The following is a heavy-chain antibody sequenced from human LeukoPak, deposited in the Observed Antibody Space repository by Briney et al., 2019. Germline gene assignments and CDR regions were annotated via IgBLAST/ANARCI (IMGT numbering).Heavy chain of an antibody. J-gene: IGHJ3*02. Sequence: SETLSLTCTVSGGSISSGGYYWSWIRQHPGKGLEWIGYIYYSGSTYYNPSLKSRVTISVDTSKNQFSLKLSSVTAADTAVYYCASPYYYDSSGRDALDIWGQGTMVTVSS. CDR1: GGSISSGGYY. CDR2: IYYSGST. D-gene: IGHD3-22*01. V-gene: IGHV4-31*03. CDR3: ASPYYYDSSGRDALDI.